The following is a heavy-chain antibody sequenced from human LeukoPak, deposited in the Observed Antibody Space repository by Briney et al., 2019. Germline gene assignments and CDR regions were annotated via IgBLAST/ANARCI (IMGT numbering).Heavy chain of an antibody. CDR2: INPNSGGT. J-gene: IGHJ4*02. Sequence: GASVKVSCKVSGYTLSELSMHWVRQAPGQGLEWMGWINPNSGGTNYAQKFQGRVTMTRDTSISTAYMELSRLRSDDTAVYYCARDLTRAIFGVVITRLGYWGQGTLVTVSS. V-gene: IGHV1-2*02. D-gene: IGHD3-3*01. CDR1: GYTLSELS. CDR3: ARDLTRAIFGVVITRLGY.